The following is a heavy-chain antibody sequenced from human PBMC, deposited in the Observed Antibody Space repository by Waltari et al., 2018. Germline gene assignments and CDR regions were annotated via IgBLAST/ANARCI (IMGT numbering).Heavy chain of an antibody. J-gene: IGHJ3*02. D-gene: IGHD1-7*01. CDR2: VHSGGRT. V-gene: IGHV4-59*01. CDR1: GDSLSTNY. CDR3: ARALWRVGTRGDFFDI. Sequence: QVQLRESGPGLVKSSETLSLTCSVSGDSLSTNYWSWIRHSPGKGLEWIGYVHSGGRTDYNLSFRGRVTMSADASKNQFSLTLKSLTAADTATYFCARALWRVGTRGDFFDIWGRGTTVTVS.